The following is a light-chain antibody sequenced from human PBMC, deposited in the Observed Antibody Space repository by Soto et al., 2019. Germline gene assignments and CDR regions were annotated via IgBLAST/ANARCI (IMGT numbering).Light chain of an antibody. J-gene: IGKJ3*01. CDR3: QQSYSTLLIFA. V-gene: IGKV1-39*01. Sequence: DIQMTQSPSSLSASVGDRVTITCRASQSISSYLNWYQQKPGKAPKLLIYAASSLQSGVPSRFSGSGSGTDFTLTISSLQPEDFATYYCQQSYSTLLIFAFGPVTKVDIK. CDR2: AAS. CDR1: QSISSY.